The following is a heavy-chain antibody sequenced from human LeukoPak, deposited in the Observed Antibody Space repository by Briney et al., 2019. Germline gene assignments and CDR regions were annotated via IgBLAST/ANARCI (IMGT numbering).Heavy chain of an antibody. J-gene: IGHJ6*02. CDR1: GGSISSSNYY. V-gene: IGHV4-39*01. Sequence: SETLSLTCTASGGSISSSNYYWGWIRQPPGKGLEWIGSFYYSGSTYYNPSRKSRVTISVDTSKNQFSLNLRSVTAADTAVYYCARLSGSTGPRERGIYYYYGFDVWGQGTTVTVS. CDR2: FYYSGST. CDR3: ARLSGSTGPRERGIYYYYGFDV. D-gene: IGHD1-14*01.